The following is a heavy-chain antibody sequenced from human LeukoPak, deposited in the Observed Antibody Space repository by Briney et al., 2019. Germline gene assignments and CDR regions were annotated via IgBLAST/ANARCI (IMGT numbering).Heavy chain of an antibody. Sequence: GESLKISCKGSGYSFTTYWIGWVRQMPGRGLEWMGTIYPGDSDTTYTPSFQGQVTISADKSTSVAYLQWSSLKASDAAIYYCARRTAYMEYFDLWGRGTLVTVSS. V-gene: IGHV5-51*01. CDR2: IYPGDSDT. CDR3: ARRTAYMEYFDL. J-gene: IGHJ2*01. CDR1: GYSFTTYW. D-gene: IGHD3-16*01.